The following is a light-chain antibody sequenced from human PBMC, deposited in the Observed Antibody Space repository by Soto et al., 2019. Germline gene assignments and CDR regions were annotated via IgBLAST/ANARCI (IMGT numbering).Light chain of an antibody. CDR3: QQYGSSGT. CDR1: QSVSNNY. J-gene: IGKJ1*01. CDR2: GAS. V-gene: IGKV3-20*01. Sequence: DILLTQSPGTLSLSPGGSATLSCRSSQSVSNNYLAWYQQKPGQAPRPLIYGASNRATGIPDRFSGSGSGTDFTLTISRLEPEDFAVYYCQQYGSSGTFGQGTKVDI.